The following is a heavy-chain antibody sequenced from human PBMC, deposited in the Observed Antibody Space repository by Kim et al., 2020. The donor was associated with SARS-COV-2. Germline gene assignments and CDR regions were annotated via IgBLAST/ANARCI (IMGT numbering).Heavy chain of an antibody. CDR3: AREALVVVAATNYYYGMDV. Sequence: SVKVSCKASGGTFSSYAISWVRQAPGQGLEWMGGIIPIFGTANYAQKFQGRVTITADESTSTAYMELSSLRSEDTAVYYCAREALVVVAATNYYYGMDVWGQGTTVTVSS. CDR2: IIPIFGTA. D-gene: IGHD2-15*01. V-gene: IGHV1-69*13. CDR1: GGTFSSYA. J-gene: IGHJ6*02.